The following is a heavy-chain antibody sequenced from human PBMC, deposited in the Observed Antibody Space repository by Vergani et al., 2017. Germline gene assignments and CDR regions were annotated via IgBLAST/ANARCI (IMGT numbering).Heavy chain of an antibody. D-gene: IGHD4-17*01. J-gene: IGHJ4*02. V-gene: IGHV4-61*01. CDR3: ARKRHDYGDFDY. Sequence: QVQLQESGPGLVKPSETLSLTCTVSGGSVSSGSYYWSWIRQPPGKGLEWIGYIYYSGSTNYNPSLKSRVTISVDTSKNQFSLKLRSVTAADTAVYYCARKRHDYGDFDYWGQGTLVTVSS. CDR1: GGSVSSGSYY. CDR2: IYYSGST.